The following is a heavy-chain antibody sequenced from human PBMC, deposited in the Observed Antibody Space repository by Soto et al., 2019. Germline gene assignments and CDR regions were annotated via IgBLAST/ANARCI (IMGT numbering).Heavy chain of an antibody. CDR2: ISSSSSYI. Sequence: EVQLVESGGGVVKPGGSLRLSCAASGFTFSSYSMNWVRQAPGKGLEWVSSISSSSSYIYYAGSVKGRFTISRNNAKKSLYLQMNGLRAVDTAVYYCARGRDTASGYWGQGTLVTVST. CDR3: ARGRDTASGY. V-gene: IGHV3-21*01. J-gene: IGHJ4*02. CDR1: GFTFSSYS.